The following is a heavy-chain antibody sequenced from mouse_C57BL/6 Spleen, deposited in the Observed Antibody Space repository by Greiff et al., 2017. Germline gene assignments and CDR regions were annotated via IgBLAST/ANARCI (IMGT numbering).Heavy chain of an antibody. V-gene: IGHV1-81*01. D-gene: IGHD2-1*01. CDR1: GYTFTSYG. CDR2: IYPRSGNT. J-gene: IGHJ2*01. CDR3: AIRMFYYGNYENYFDY. Sequence: QVQLQQSGAELARPGASVKLSCKASGYTFTSYGISWVKQRTGQGLEWIGEIYPRSGNTYYNEKFKGKATLTADKSSSTAYMELRSLTSEDSAVYFCAIRMFYYGNYENYFDYWGQGTTLTVSS.